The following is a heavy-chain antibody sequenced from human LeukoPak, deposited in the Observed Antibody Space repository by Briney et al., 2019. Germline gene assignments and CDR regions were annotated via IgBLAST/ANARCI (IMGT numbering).Heavy chain of an antibody. CDR1: GYTFTTYG. V-gene: IGHV1-18*01. Sequence: ASVKVSCKASGYTFTTYGITWVRQAPGQGLEWMGWISTYNGNTNYAQKLQGRVTMTTDTSTSTAYMELRGLRSDDTAVYYCARGTLRFGELGLHWGQGTLVTVSS. CDR2: ISTYNGNT. CDR3: ARGTLRFGELGLH. D-gene: IGHD3-10*01. J-gene: IGHJ4*02.